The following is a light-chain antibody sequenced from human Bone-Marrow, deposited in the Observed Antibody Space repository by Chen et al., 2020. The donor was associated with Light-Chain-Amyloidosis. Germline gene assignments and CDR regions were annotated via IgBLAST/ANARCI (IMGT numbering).Light chain of an antibody. J-gene: IGLJ2*01. CDR3: QSADSSGTYEVI. Sequence: YELTQPPSVSVSPGQTARITCSGDDLPTKYAYWYQQKPGQAPVLVIHRDTERPSGISEGFSGSSSGTTATLTISGVLAEDEADYHCQSADSSGTYEVIFGRGTKLTVL. CDR1: DLPTKY. CDR2: RDT. V-gene: IGLV3-25*03.